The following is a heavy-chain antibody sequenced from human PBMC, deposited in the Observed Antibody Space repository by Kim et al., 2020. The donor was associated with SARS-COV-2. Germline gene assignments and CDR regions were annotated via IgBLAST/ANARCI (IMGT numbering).Heavy chain of an antibody. V-gene: IGHV1-3*01. D-gene: IGHD3-10*01. J-gene: IGHJ4*02. Sequence: TKNSQKFQGRVTITRETSARTAYMELSSLRSEGTAVYYCARGTMVRGFDYWGQGTLVTVSS. CDR3: ARGTMVRGFDY. CDR2: T.